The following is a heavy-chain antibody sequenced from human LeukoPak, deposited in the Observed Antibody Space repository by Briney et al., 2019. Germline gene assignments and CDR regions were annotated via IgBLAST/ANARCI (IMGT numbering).Heavy chain of an antibody. V-gene: IGHV3-74*01. CDR1: GFTFSENW. CDR2: INRDGGLT. Sequence: GGSLRLSCVASGFTFSENWMHWVRQAPGKGLAWVSHINRDGGLTNYADSVKGRFTISRDNARNTVYLQMSSLRVEDTAIYFCAREEHRIAEAGTSAFDLGGQGTLVTVSP. CDR3: AREEHRIAEAGTSAFDL. D-gene: IGHD6-13*01. J-gene: IGHJ3*01.